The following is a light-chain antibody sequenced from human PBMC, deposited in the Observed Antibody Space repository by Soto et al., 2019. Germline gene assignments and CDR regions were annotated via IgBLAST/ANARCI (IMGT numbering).Light chain of an antibody. CDR3: SSYANSRTVI. Sequence: QSALTQPASVSGSPGQSITISCTGTSSDVGGNYVSWYVPWYQQHPGKVPKLIIYDDDDRPSGVSNRFSGSKSASTASLTTSGLQAEDEADYYCSSYANSRTVIFGGGTKLTVL. CDR1: SSDVGGNYVSWY. CDR2: DDD. V-gene: IGLV2-14*03. J-gene: IGLJ2*01.